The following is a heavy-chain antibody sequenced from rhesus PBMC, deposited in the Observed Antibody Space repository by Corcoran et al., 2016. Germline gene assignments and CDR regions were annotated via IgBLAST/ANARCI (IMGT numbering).Heavy chain of an antibody. CDR1: GYPFTHPS. CDR2: VDPEDGEA. Sequence: VQLVQSGAEVKKPGSSVKLPCKASGYPFTHPSLHRVRKAPGKGREWMGRVDPEDGEAIHAQKFQDRVTITADTSTDTVYMELSSLRSEDTAVYYCATLDFEFWGQGALVTVSS. CDR3: ATLDFEF. J-gene: IGHJ1*01. V-gene: IGHV1-111*02.